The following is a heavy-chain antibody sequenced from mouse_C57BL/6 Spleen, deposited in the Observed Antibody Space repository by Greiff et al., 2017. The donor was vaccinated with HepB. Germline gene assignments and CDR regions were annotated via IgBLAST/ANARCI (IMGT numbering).Heavy chain of an antibody. CDR1: GFTFSDYG. J-gene: IGHJ2*01. D-gene: IGHD2-3*01. CDR3: ARGDGYLDY. V-gene: IGHV5-17*01. CDR2: ISSGSSTI. Sequence: EVKLMESGGGLVKPGGSLKLSCAASGFTFSDYGMHWVRQAPEKGLEWVAYISSGSSTIYYADTVKGRFTISRDNAKNTLFLQMTSLRSEDTAMYYCARGDGYLDYWGQGTTLTVSS.